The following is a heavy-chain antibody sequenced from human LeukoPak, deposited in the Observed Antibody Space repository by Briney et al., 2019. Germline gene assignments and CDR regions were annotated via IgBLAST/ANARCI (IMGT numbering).Heavy chain of an antibody. Sequence: ASVKVSCKASGYTFSNYAISWVRQAPGQGLECMWWISTYNGCTKYAQKVQGRVTMTADTSTSTVYMELRSLRSGDTALYYCVRDGNSGWYSSFDYWGQGTLVSVSS. CDR1: GYTFSNYA. D-gene: IGHD6-13*01. CDR2: ISTYNGCT. J-gene: IGHJ4*02. CDR3: VRDGNSGWYSSFDY. V-gene: IGHV1-18*01.